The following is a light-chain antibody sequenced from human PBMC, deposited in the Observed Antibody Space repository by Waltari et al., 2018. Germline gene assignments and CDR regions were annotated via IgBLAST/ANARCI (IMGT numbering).Light chain of an antibody. J-gene: IGLJ3*02. V-gene: IGLV2-23*01. CDR3: CSYVGGTSWV. Sequence: QSALTQPASVSGSPGQSISISCTGSSSDVGNFLLLSWYQQHPGKAPNVIIYEGNKRPSGLSDRFSGSKSGNTASLTISGLQPDDEADYYCCSYVGGTSWVFGGGTKLTVL. CDR1: SSDVGNFLL. CDR2: EGN.